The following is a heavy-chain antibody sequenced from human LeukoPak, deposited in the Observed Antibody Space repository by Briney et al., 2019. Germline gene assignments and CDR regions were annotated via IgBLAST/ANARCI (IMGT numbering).Heavy chain of an antibody. V-gene: IGHV1-69*05. D-gene: IGHD2-2*02. Sequence: ASVKVSCKASGGTFSSYAISWVRQAPGQGLEWMGGIIPIFGTATYAQKFQGRVTITTDESTSTAYMELSSLRSEDTAVYYCARGGYRQVDFDYWGQGTLVTVSS. CDR2: IIPIFGTA. CDR1: GGTFSSYA. CDR3: ARGGYRQVDFDY. J-gene: IGHJ4*02.